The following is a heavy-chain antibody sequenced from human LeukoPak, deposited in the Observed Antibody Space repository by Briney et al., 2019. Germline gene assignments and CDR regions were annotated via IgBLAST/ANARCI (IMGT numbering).Heavy chain of an antibody. CDR1: GFTFSSYE. D-gene: IGHD4-17*01. Sequence: SGGSLRLSCAASGFTFSSYEMNWVRQAPGKGLEWVSYIRSSGSTIYYADSVKGRFTISRDNAKNSLYLQMNSLRAEDTAVYYCARGGGLRRTFDYWGQGTLVTVSS. J-gene: IGHJ4*02. CDR3: ARGGGLRRTFDY. V-gene: IGHV3-48*03. CDR2: IRSSGSTI.